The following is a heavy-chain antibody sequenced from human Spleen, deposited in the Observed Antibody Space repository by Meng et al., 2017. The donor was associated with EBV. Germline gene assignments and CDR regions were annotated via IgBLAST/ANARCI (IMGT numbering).Heavy chain of an antibody. D-gene: IGHD3-10*01. CDR1: GGTFRSDA. J-gene: IGHJ4*02. CDR2: LIPMSDAP. Sequence: QVPLVQAGAEVKKPGSSVQVSCEASGGTFRSDAVSWVRQAPGQGLEWMGGLIPMSDAPHYAQKFQDRVRITADESTSTHYMDLSGLRSEDTAVYYCASESGRGFTPDYWGQGTLVTVSS. CDR3: ASESGRGFTPDY. V-gene: IGHV1-69*01.